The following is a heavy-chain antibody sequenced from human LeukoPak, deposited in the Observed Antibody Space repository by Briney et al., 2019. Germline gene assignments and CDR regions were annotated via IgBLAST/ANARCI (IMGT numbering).Heavy chain of an antibody. CDR1: GFTFSSYG. J-gene: IGHJ4*02. CDR2: IRYDGSNK. V-gene: IGHV3-30*02. CDR3: ARELDYYDTSGRGY. D-gene: IGHD3-22*01. Sequence: GGSLRLSCAASGFTFSSYGMHWVRQAPGKGLEWVAFIRYDGSNKYYADSVKGRFTISRDNSKNTLYLQMNSLRAEDTAVYYCARELDYYDTSGRGYWGQGTLVTVYS.